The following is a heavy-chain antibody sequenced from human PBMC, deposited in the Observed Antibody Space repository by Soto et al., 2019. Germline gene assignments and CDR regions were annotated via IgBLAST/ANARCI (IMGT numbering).Heavy chain of an antibody. CDR2: ISAYNGNT. CDR1: GYTLTSYG. V-gene: IGHV1-18*01. D-gene: IGHD3-22*01. CDR3: ARTYYDSSGYSPDFDY. J-gene: IGHJ4*02. Sequence: ASVKVSCKASGYTLTSYGISWVRQAPGQGLEWMGWISAYNGNTNYAQKLQGRVTMTTDTSTSTAYMELRSLRSDDTAVYYCARTYYDSSGYSPDFDYWGQGTLVTVSS.